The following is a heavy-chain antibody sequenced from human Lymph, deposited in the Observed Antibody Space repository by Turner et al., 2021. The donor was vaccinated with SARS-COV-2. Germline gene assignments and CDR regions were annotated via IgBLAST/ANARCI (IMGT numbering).Heavy chain of an antibody. V-gene: IGHV4-39*01. Sequence: QVHLQESGPGLVKPSETLSLTCAVPRVSVTSSSYYWGWIRQPPGKGLEWIGTIYSSVSNYYNPSLKSRVTISVDTSKNQFSPKLSSVTAADTAVYYCARQGWLRGYFDYWSQGTLVTVSS. CDR2: IYSSVSN. CDR3: ARQGWLRGYFDY. D-gene: IGHD5-18*01. J-gene: IGHJ4*02. CDR1: RVSVTSSSYY.